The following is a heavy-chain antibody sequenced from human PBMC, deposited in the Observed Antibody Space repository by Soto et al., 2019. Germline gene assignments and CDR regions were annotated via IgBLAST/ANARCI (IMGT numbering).Heavy chain of an antibody. Sequence: ASVKFSCKASGYTFTSYAMHWVRQAPGQRLEWMGWINAGNGGTKSAEKFQGRVTMTRDTSISTAYMELSRLTSDDTAVYYCASAAVTGTAGLDFWGQGTQVTVSS. D-gene: IGHD6-19*01. CDR1: GYTFTSYA. CDR3: ASAAVTGTAGLDF. J-gene: IGHJ4*02. CDR2: INAGNGGT. V-gene: IGHV1-2*02.